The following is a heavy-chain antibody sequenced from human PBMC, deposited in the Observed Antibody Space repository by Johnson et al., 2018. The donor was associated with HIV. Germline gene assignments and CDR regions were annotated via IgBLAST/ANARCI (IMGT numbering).Heavy chain of an antibody. V-gene: IGHV3-23*04. J-gene: IGHJ3*02. CDR3: AKYRMAGPGATGPFDI. Sequence: VQLVESGGGVVQPGRSLRLSCAASGFTFSSYAMHWVCQAPGKGLEWVSSISGSGESTYIADSFRGRFTISRDNSNNTLFLQMNSLRAEDTAIYYCAKYRMAGPGATGPFDIWGQGTVVTVSS. D-gene: IGHD6-13*01. CDR1: GFTFSSYA. CDR2: ISGSGEST.